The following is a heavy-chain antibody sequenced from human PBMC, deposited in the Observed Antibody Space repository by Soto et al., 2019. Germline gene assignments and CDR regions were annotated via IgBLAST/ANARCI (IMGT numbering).Heavy chain of an antibody. CDR2: ICAYNGNT. J-gene: IGHJ5*02. CDR3: ARDGFSHDSSSWSNWFDP. V-gene: IGHV1-18*01. Sequence: QVQLVQSGAEVKKPGASVKVSCKASGYTFTSYGISWVRQAPGQGLEWMGWICAYNGNTNYAQKLQGRVTMTTDTSTSTAYMELRSLRSDDTAVYYCARDGFSHDSSSWSNWFDPWGQGTLVTVSS. D-gene: IGHD6-13*01. CDR1: GYTFTSYG.